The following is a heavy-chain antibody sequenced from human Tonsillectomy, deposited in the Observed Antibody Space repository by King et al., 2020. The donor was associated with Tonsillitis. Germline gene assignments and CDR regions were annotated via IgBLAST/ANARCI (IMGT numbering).Heavy chain of an antibody. CDR1: GFTFSSYG. Sequence: VQLVESGGGVVQPGRSLRLSCAASGFTFSSYGMHWVRQAPGKGLEWVAVISYDGSNEYCAESVKGRFTISRDNSKNTLYLQMNSLRAEDTAVYYCAKGEREDYYSGMDVWGQGTTVSVSS. CDR3: AKGEREDYYSGMDV. V-gene: IGHV3-30*18. CDR2: ISYDGSNE. J-gene: IGHJ6*02.